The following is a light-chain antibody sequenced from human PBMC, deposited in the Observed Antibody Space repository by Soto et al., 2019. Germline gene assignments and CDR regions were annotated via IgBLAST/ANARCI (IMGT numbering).Light chain of an antibody. CDR1: SCNIGSNY. CDR2: SNN. Sequence: QSVLTQPPSASGTPGQRVTISCSGSSCNIGSNYVYWYQQLPGTAPKLLIYSNNQRPSGVPDRFSGSKSGTSASLAISGLRSEDEAVYYCAAWDDSLSGVFGGGTKVTVL. V-gene: IGLV1-47*02. CDR3: AAWDDSLSGV. J-gene: IGLJ3*02.